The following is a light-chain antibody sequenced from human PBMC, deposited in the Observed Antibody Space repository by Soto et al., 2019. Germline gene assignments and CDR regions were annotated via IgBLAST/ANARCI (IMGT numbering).Light chain of an antibody. V-gene: IGKV1-39*01. J-gene: IGKJ1*01. CDR3: QQSYSAWT. CDR2: AAS. CDR1: QSISNW. Sequence: DIDITQAPSTLSASVGDRVTIPFRASQSISNWLAWYQQKPGKAPKRLIYAASNLQSGVPSRFSGSGSGTEFTLTINSLQPEDFATYYCQQSYSAWTFGQGTKVDIK.